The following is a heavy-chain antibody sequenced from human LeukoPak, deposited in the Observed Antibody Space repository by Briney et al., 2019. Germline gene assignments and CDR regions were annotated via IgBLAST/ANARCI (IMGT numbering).Heavy chain of an antibody. CDR1: GGSISSGTYF. D-gene: IGHD2-15*01. J-gene: IGHJ3*02. Sequence: SETLSLTCTVSGGSISSGTYFWSWIRQPAGKGLEWIRRIYSSGSANYNPSLKSRVSISVDTSKNQFSLQMSSVTAADTAVYYCARGGIVVVVAAPGAFDIWGQGTMVTVSS. V-gene: IGHV4-61*02. CDR2: IYSSGSA. CDR3: ARGGIVVVVAAPGAFDI.